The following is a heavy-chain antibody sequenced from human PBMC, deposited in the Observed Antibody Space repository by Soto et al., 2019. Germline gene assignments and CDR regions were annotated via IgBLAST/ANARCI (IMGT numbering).Heavy chain of an antibody. CDR2: IYYSGST. J-gene: IGHJ6*02. V-gene: IGHV4-30-4*01. D-gene: IGHD3-10*01. Sequence: QVQLQESGPGLVKPSQTLSLTCTVSGGSISSGDYYWSWIRQPPGKGRERIGCIYYSGSTYYNPLLKGRVTIKVDNSKTQFSLKLCSVTAAETAVYYCARCIPMVRGEGYYGMDVWGQGPTVNVCS. CDR1: GGSISSGDYY. CDR3: ARCIPMVRGEGYYGMDV.